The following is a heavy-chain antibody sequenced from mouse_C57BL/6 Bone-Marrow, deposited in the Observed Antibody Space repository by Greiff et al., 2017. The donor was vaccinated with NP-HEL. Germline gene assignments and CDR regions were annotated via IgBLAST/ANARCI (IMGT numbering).Heavy chain of an antibody. J-gene: IGHJ3*01. V-gene: IGHV1-59*01. D-gene: IGHD6-2*01. Sequence: VQLQQSGAELVRPGTSVKLSCKASGYTFTSYWMHWVKQRPGQGLEWIGVIDPSDSYTNYNQKFKGKATLTVDTSSSTAYMQLSSLTSEDSAVYYCAREESFAYWGQGTLVTVSA. CDR1: GYTFTSYW. CDR2: IDPSDSYT. CDR3: AREESFAY.